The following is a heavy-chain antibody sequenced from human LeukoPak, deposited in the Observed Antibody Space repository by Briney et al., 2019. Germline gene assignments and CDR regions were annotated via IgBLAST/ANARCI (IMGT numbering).Heavy chain of an antibody. CDR3: ARDLVGPKDV. D-gene: IGHD1-26*01. CDR1: GYTFTSYY. Sequence: ASVKVSCKASGYTFTSYYMHWVRQAPGQGLEWMGIINPSGGSTSYAQKFQGRVTMTTDTSTSTAYMELRSLRSDDTAVYYCARDLVGPKDVWGKGTTVTISS. CDR2: INPSGGST. J-gene: IGHJ6*04. V-gene: IGHV1-46*01.